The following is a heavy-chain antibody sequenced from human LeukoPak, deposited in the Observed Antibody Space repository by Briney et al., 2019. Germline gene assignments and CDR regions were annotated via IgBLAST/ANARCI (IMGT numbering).Heavy chain of an antibody. CDR1: GFIVSSNY. Sequence: GGSLRLSCAASGFIVSSNYMSWVRQAPGKGLEWVSIIYGGGSTYYADSVKGRFTISRDNSKNTLYLQMNSLRAEDTAVYYCAKARYVLLWFGELFLDYWGQGTPVTVSS. J-gene: IGHJ4*02. D-gene: IGHD3-10*01. CDR2: IYGGGST. CDR3: AKARYVLLWFGELFLDY. V-gene: IGHV3-53*05.